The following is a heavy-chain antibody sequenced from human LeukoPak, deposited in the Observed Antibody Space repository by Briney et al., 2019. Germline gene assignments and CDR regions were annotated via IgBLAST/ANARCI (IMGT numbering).Heavy chain of an antibody. V-gene: IGHV3-9*03. D-gene: IGHD5-12*01. CDR1: GFTFHDYA. Sequence: GGSLRLSCAASGFTFHDYAIHWVRQASGKGLMWVSGISWNSGSIGYADSVKGRFTVSRDNARNSLYLQMNSLRVEDMALYYCARGSGDDAVTLFDYWGQGTLVTVSS. J-gene: IGHJ4*02. CDR2: ISWNSGSI. CDR3: ARGSGDDAVTLFDY.